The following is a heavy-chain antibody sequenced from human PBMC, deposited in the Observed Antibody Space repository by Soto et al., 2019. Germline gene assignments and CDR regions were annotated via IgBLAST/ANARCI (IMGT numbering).Heavy chain of an antibody. Sequence: QVQLVQSGGEVKKPGASVKVSCKASGYTFTNYGVTWVRQAPGQGLEWMGWISAYTDNPNYAQKFQGRVTMTIDTSTTTAYMDQRSLTSDDTAVYYCARVIPGAEAWFGPWGQGTLVTVSS. J-gene: IGHJ5*02. CDR2: ISAYTDNP. V-gene: IGHV1-18*01. D-gene: IGHD2-2*01. CDR3: ARVIPGAEAWFGP. CDR1: GYTFTNYG.